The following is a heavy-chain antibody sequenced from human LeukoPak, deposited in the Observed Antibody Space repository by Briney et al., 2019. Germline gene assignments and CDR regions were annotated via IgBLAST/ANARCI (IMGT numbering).Heavy chain of an antibody. D-gene: IGHD3-10*01. J-gene: IGHJ4*02. CDR3: ARARVTMVRGVISATYFDY. V-gene: IGHV5-51*01. CDR2: IYPGDYET. CDR1: GYSFSNYW. Sequence: GESLKISCEGSGYSFSNYWTGWVRQMPGKGLEWMGIIYPGDYETRYSPSFQGLVTISVDKSISTAYLQWSSLKASDTAMYYCARARVTMVRGVISATYFDYWGQGTLVTVSS.